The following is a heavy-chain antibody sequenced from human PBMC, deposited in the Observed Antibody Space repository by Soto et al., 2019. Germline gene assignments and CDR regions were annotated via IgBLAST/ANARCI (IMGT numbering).Heavy chain of an antibody. CDR2: MYNSERT. CDR1: GGSISGYY. CDR3: AREPLAHSYFDL. J-gene: IGHJ4*02. Sequence: SDTLSLTCTVSGGSISGYYWSWIRQPAGKGLEWIGRMYNSERTNYNPSLKSRVTMSMDTSKNQFSLKLTSVTAADTAVYFCAREPLAHSYFDLWGQGTLVTVSS. V-gene: IGHV4-4*07.